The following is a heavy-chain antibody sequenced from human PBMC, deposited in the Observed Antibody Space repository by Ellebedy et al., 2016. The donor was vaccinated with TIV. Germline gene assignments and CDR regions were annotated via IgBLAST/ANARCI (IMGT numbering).Heavy chain of an antibody. Sequence: GGSLRLSCAVSGFTVNSNYLSWVRQAPGKGLEWVSTIYTDGGTLYAESVRGRFTISRDTSNNTVNLQINGPRAEDTAVYFCATETFIDVDPKVWGVFDVWGQGTMVAVSS. J-gene: IGHJ3*01. V-gene: IGHV3-66*01. CDR3: ATETFIDVDPKVWGVFDV. CDR1: GFTVNSNY. D-gene: IGHD2-15*01. CDR2: IYTDGGT.